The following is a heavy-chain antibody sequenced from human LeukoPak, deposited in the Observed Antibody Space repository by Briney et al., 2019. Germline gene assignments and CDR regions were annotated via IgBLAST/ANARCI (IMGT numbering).Heavy chain of an antibody. CDR3: ARDLFRGVVVITTAFDI. D-gene: IGHD3-22*01. Sequence: ASVKVSCKASGGTFSSYAISRVRQAPGQGLEWMGRIIPILGIANYAQKFQGRVTITADKSTSTAYMELSSLRSEDTAVYYCARDLFRGVVVITTAFDIWGQGTMVTVSS. J-gene: IGHJ3*02. V-gene: IGHV1-69*04. CDR1: GGTFSSYA. CDR2: IIPILGIA.